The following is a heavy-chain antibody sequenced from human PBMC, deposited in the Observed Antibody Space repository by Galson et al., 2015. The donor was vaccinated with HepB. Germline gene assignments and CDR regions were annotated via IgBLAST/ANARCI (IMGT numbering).Heavy chain of an antibody. CDR3: ARVTRVLAFDI. CDR2: INSDGSST. CDR1: GFTFSSYW. Sequence: SLRLSCAASGFTFSSYWMHWVRQAPGKGLVWVSRINSDGSSTSYADSVKGRFTISRDNAKNTLYLQMNSLRAEDTAVYYCARVTRVLAFDIWGQGTMVTVAS. V-gene: IGHV3-74*01. D-gene: IGHD2-2*01. J-gene: IGHJ3*02.